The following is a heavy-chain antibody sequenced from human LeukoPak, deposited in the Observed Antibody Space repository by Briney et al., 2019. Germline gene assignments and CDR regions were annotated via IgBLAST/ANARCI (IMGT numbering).Heavy chain of an antibody. CDR2: IYYSGST. V-gene: IGHV4-59*08. CDR3: ARHVWLQPFDY. Sequence: SQSLSLTCSVSGGSMNSYYWSWIRRSPGKGLEWIGYIYYSGSTNYNPSLKSRVTISVDTSKNQFSLKLSSETAADTAVYYCARHVWLQPFDYWGQGTLVTVSP. CDR1: GGSMNSYY. D-gene: IGHD3-9*01. J-gene: IGHJ4*02.